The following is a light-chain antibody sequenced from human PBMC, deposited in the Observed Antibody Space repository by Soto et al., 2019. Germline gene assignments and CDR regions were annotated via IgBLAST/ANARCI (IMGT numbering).Light chain of an antibody. CDR1: QSVSSSY. CDR2: GAS. J-gene: IGKJ2*01. CDR3: QQYVTSPGYT. Sequence: EIVLTQSPGTLSLSPGERATLSCRASQSVSSSYLAWYQQNPGQAPRLLIYGASSRATGIPDRFSGSGSGTDFTLTIHRLEPEDFAVYYCQQYVTSPGYTFGQGTKLEIK. V-gene: IGKV3-20*01.